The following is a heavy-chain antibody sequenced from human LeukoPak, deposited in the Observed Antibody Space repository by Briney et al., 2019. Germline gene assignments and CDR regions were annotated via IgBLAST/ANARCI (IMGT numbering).Heavy chain of an antibody. CDR1: GFTFSSYA. D-gene: IGHD3-3*01. V-gene: IGHV3-23*01. CDR3: AKGSLRFLEWLLPYFDY. J-gene: IGHJ4*02. CDR2: ISGSGGST. Sequence: GGSLRLSCAASGFTFSSYAMSWVRQAPGKGLEWVSAISGSGGSTYYADSVKGRFTISRDNSKNTLYLQMNSLRAEDTAVYYCAKGSLRFLEWLLPYFDYWGQGTLVTVSS.